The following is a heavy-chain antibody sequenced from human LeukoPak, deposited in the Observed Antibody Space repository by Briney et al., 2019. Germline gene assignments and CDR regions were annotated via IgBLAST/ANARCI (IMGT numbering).Heavy chain of an antibody. V-gene: IGHV1-69*05. D-gene: IGHD3-16*02. CDR3: AGRVSLVELTWWYFDH. CDR2: IIPIFGTA. Sequence: ASVKVSCKASGGTFSSYAISWVRQAPGQGLEGVGGIIPIFGTANYAQKFQGRVTITTDESTSTAYMELSSLESEDTALYCYAGRVSLVELTWWYFDHWGRGTLVTVSS. J-gene: IGHJ2*01. CDR1: GGTFSSYA.